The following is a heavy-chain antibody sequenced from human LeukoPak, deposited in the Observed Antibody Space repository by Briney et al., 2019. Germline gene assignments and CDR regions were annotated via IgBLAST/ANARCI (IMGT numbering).Heavy chain of an antibody. CDR2: ISAYNGNT. J-gene: IGHJ5*02. D-gene: IGHD2-15*01. CDR3: ARGDHYCSGGSCYPRWFDP. CDR1: GYTFTSYG. V-gene: IGHV1-18*01. Sequence: DSVKVSCKASGYTFTSYGISWVRQAPGQGLEWMGWISAYNGNTNYAQKLTGRVTLTTDTSTSTAYMELRSLRSDDTAVYYCARGDHYCSGGSCYPRWFDPWGQGTLVTVSS.